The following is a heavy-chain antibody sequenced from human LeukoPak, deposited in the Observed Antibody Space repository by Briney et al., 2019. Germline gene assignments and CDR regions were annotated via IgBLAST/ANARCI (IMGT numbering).Heavy chain of an antibody. CDR2: ISHSEST. CDR3: ARAQQLYYFDY. D-gene: IGHD6-13*01. Sequence: SETLSLTCAVYGGSFSGYYWSWIRQPPGKGLEWIGEISHSESTNYNPSLKSRVTISVDTSKSQFSLKLSSVTAADTAVYYCARAQQLYYFDYWGQGTLVTVSS. CDR1: GGSFSGYY. J-gene: IGHJ4*02. V-gene: IGHV4-34*01.